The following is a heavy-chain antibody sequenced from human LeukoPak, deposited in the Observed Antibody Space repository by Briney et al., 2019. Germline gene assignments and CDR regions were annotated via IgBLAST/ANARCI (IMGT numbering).Heavy chain of an antibody. CDR2: IYHSGST. Sequence: PSETLSLTCAVFGYSISSGYYWGWIRPPPGKGLEWIGSIYHSGSTYYNPSLKSRVTISVDTSKNQFSLKLSSVTAADTAVYYCARPRLSYDFWSGYIYWGQGTLVTVSS. J-gene: IGHJ4*02. D-gene: IGHD3-3*01. CDR1: GYSISSGYY. V-gene: IGHV4-38-2*01. CDR3: ARPRLSYDFWSGYIY.